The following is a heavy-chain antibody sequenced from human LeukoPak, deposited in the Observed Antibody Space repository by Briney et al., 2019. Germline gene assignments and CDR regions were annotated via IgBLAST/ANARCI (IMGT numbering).Heavy chain of an antibody. CDR3: ARDRGNQRGYYYYYMDV. V-gene: IGHV3-74*01. D-gene: IGHD1-14*01. Sequence: PGGSLRLSCAASGFTFSDYWMHWVRQAPGKGLVGVSRINSDGRITNYADSVKGRFTISRDNAKNSLYLQMNSLRAEDTAVYYCARDRGNQRGYYYYYMDVWGKGTTVTVSS. J-gene: IGHJ6*03. CDR1: GFTFSDYW. CDR2: INSDGRIT.